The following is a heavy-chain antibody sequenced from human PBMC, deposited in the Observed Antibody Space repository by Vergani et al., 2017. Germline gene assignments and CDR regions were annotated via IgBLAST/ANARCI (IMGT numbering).Heavy chain of an antibody. D-gene: IGHD3-10*02. CDR3: ARERGSYRGDYVFGY. CDR1: GFTFSSYS. Sequence: EVQLVESGGGLVQPGGSLRLSCAASGFTFSSYSMNWVRQAPGKGLEWVSYISSSSSTIYYADSVKGRFTISGDNAKNSLYLQMNSLRAEDTAVYYCARERGSYRGDYVFGYWGQGTLVTVSS. CDR2: ISSSSSTI. J-gene: IGHJ4*02. V-gene: IGHV3-48*01.